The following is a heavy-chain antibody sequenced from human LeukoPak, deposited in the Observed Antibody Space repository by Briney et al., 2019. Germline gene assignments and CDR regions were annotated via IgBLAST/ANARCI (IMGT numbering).Heavy chain of an antibody. V-gene: IGHV4-30-2*01. J-gene: IGHJ6*02. Sequence: PSQTLSLTCAVSGGSISSGGYSWSWIRQPPGKGLEWIGYIYHSGSTYYNPSLKSRVTISVDRSKNQFSLKLSSVTAADTAVYYCARAAAGFGMDVWGQGTTVIVSS. CDR2: IYHSGST. CDR3: ARAAAGFGMDV. D-gene: IGHD6-25*01. CDR1: GGSISSGGYS.